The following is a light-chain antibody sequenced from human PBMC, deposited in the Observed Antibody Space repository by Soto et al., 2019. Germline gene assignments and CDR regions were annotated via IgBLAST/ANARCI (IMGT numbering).Light chain of an antibody. CDR2: NND. CDR3: GTWDTGLSAGV. V-gene: IGLV1-51*01. Sequence: SVLTQPPSVSAAPGQKVTISCSGSNSNIGNNYVSWYQQVPGTAPKLLIYNNDKRPSGIPDRFSGSWSGTSATLGITGLQTGDEADYYCGTWDTGLSAGVFGGGTKVTVL. J-gene: IGLJ2*01. CDR1: NSNIGNNY.